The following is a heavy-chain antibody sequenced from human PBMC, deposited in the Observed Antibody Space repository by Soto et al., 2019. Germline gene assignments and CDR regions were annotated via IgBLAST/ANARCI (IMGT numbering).Heavy chain of an antibody. V-gene: IGHV4-59*01. J-gene: IGHJ6*02. CDR1: GGSISSYY. CDR2: IYYSGST. Sequence: SETLSLTCTVSGGSISSYYWSWIRQPPGKGLEWIGYIYYSGSTNYNPSLKSRVTISVDTSKNQFSLKLSSVTAADTAVYYCARNEGYYDFWSGSGMDVWGQGTTVTVSS. CDR3: ARNEGYYDFWSGSGMDV. D-gene: IGHD3-3*01.